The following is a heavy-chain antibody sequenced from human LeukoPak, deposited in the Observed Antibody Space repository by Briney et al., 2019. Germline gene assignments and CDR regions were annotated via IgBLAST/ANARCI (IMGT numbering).Heavy chain of an antibody. CDR2: IYYSGST. Sequence: PSETLSLTCTVSGGSISSSSYYWGWIRQPPGKGLEWIGSIYYSGSTYYNPSLKSRVTISVDTSKNQFSLKLSSVTAADTAVYYCARQNPAAEGQGLDHWGQGALVTVSS. J-gene: IGHJ4*02. CDR3: ARQNPAAEGQGLDH. V-gene: IGHV4-39*01. D-gene: IGHD6-13*01. CDR1: GGSISSSSYY.